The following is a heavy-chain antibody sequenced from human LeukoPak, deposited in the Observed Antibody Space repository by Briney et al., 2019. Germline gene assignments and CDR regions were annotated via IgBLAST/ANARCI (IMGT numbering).Heavy chain of an antibody. V-gene: IGHV4-34*01. CDR2: INHSGST. D-gene: IGHD3-22*01. Sequence: SETLSLTCAVYGGSFSGYYWSWIRQPPGKGLEWIGEINHSGSTNYNPSLKSRVTISVDTSKNQFSLKLSSVTAADTAVYYCARYDPFHSYYYDSSGYKRGYFDYWGQGTLVTVSS. J-gene: IGHJ4*02. CDR3: ARYDPFHSYYYDSSGYKRGYFDY. CDR1: GGSFSGYY.